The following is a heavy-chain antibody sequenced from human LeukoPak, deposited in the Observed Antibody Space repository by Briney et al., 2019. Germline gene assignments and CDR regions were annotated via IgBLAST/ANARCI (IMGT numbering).Heavy chain of an antibody. Sequence: ASVKVSCKASGYTFTSNAMHWVRQAPGQRLEWMGWINTGNGNTKYSQEFQDRVTITRDTSARTVYMELSSLRSEDMAVYYCAREGDCGGSGAFDIWGQGTMVTVSS. CDR2: INTGNGNT. V-gene: IGHV1-3*03. CDR1: GYTFTSNA. CDR3: AREGDCGGSGAFDI. J-gene: IGHJ3*02. D-gene: IGHD2-21*02.